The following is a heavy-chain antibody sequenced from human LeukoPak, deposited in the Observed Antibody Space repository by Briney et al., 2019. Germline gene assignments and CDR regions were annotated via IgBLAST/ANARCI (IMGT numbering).Heavy chain of an antibody. CDR2: IHYSGTT. CDR3: ARGPTYQPIDS. CDR1: GGSISSGNYY. J-gene: IGHJ4*02. V-gene: IGHV4-39*02. D-gene: IGHD2-2*01. Sequence: SETLSLTCTVSGGSISSGNYYWGWIRQPPGKGLDWIANIHYSGTTYYNPSLKSRVTISVDTSKNHFSLKLSSVTAADTAVYYCARGPTYQPIDSWGQGTLVTVSS.